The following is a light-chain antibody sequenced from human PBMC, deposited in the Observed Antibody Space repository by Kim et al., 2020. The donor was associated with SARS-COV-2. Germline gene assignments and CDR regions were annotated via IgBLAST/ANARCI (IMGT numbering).Light chain of an antibody. CDR2: SNN. V-gene: IGLV1-44*01. J-gene: IGLJ2*01. Sequence: QSVLTQPPSASGTPGQRVTISCSGSSSNIGSNTVNWYQQLPGTAPKLLIYSNNQRLSGVPDRFSGSKSGTSASLAISGLQSEDEADYYCAAWDDSLNGVVFGGGTQLTVL. CDR1: SSNIGSNT. CDR3: AAWDDSLNGVV.